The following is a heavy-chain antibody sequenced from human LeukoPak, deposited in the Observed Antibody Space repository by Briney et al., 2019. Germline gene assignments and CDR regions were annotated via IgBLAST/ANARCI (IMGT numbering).Heavy chain of an antibody. D-gene: IGHD3-10*01. Sequence: GASVKVSCKASGYTFTSYGISWVRQAPGQGLEWMGWISAYNGNTNYAQKLQGRVTMTTDTSTSTAYMELRSLRSDGTAVYYCARERFPNRAPNWFDPWGQGTLVTVSS. CDR1: GYTFTSYG. V-gene: IGHV1-18*01. CDR3: ARERFPNRAPNWFDP. CDR2: ISAYNGNT. J-gene: IGHJ5*02.